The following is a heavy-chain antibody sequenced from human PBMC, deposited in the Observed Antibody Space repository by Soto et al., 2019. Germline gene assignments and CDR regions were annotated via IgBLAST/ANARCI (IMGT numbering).Heavy chain of an antibody. Sequence: SETLSLTCTVSGGSISSYYWSWIRQPAGKGLEWIGRIYTSGSTNYNPPLKSRVTMSVDTSKNQFSLKLSSVTAADTAVYYCARDSPVVPAAFDYWGQGTLVTVSS. CDR3: ARDSPVVPAAFDY. J-gene: IGHJ4*02. CDR1: GGSISSYY. D-gene: IGHD2-2*01. CDR2: IYTSGST. V-gene: IGHV4-4*07.